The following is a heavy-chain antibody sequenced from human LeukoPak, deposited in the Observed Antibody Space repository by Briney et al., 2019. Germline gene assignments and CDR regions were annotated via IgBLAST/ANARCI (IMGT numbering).Heavy chain of an antibody. V-gene: IGHV3-23*01. CDR3: AKDSRNYGDQGDAFDI. D-gene: IGHD4-17*01. CDR1: GFTVSSNY. J-gene: IGHJ3*02. CDR2: ISGSGGST. Sequence: GGSLRLSCAASGFTVSSNYMSWVRQAPGKGLEWVSAISGSGGSTYYADSVEGRFTISRDNSKNTLYLQMNSLRAEDTAVYYCAKDSRNYGDQGDAFDIWGQGTMVTVSS.